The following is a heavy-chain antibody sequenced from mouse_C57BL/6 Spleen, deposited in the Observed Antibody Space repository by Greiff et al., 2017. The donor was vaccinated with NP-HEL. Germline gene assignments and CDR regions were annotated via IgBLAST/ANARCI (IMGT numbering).Heavy chain of an antibody. Sequence: QVQLQQSGAELVKPGASVKLSCKASGYTFTSYWMHWVKQRPGQGLEWIGLIHPSSGSTNYNEKFKSKATLTVDKSSSTAYMQLSSLTSEDSAVYYCSRYYGSYWYFDVWGTGTTVTVSS. D-gene: IGHD1-1*01. CDR3: SRYYGSYWYFDV. CDR2: IHPSSGST. CDR1: GYTFTSYW. J-gene: IGHJ1*03. V-gene: IGHV1-64*01.